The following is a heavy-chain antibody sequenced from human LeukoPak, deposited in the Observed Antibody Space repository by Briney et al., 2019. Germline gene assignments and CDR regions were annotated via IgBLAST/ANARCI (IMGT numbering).Heavy chain of an antibody. CDR2: INSDGSST. J-gene: IGHJ4*02. Sequence: GGSLRLSCAASGFTFSSYWMHWVRQAPGEGLVWVSRINSDGSSTSYADSVKGRFTISRDNAKNTLYLQMNSLKAEDTAVYYCARDMTGNVLDYWGQGTLVTVSS. CDR3: ARDMTGNVLDY. V-gene: IGHV3-74*01. CDR1: GFTFSSYW. D-gene: IGHD1-20*01.